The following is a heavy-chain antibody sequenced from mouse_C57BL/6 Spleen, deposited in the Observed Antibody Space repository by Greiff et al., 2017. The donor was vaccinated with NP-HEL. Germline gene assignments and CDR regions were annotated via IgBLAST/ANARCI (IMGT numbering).Heavy chain of an antibody. CDR1: GYTFTSYW. V-gene: IGHV1-74*01. CDR3: AIGDDYEGFAY. Sequence: QVQLKQPGAELVKPGASVKVSCKASGYTFTSYWMHWVKQRPGQGLEWIGRIHPSDSDTNYNQKFKGKATLTVDKSSSTAYMQLSSLTSEDSAVYYCAIGDDYEGFAYWGQGTLVTVSA. J-gene: IGHJ3*01. D-gene: IGHD2-4*01. CDR2: IHPSDSDT.